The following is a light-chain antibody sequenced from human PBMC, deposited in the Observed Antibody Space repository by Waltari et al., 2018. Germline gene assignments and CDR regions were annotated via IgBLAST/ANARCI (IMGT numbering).Light chain of an antibody. Sequence: QSVLTQPASVSASPGQSPTISCTGSTSDVGSYNYVSWYQQHPGKGPKLLNFDVTNRPPGLSNRFSGSKSRHIASLTISGLQADDEADYYCNSYSDSNSLVVFGGGTKLTVL. J-gene: IGLJ2*01. CDR3: NSYSDSNSLVV. CDR1: TSDVGSYNY. V-gene: IGLV2-14*03. CDR2: DVT.